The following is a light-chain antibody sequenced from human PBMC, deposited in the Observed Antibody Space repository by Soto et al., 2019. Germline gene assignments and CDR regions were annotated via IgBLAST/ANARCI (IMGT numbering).Light chain of an antibody. Sequence: EIVLTQFPGTLSLSPGERATLSCGASQSVTSNYLAWYQQKPGQAPRLLIFGASIRVTGIPDRFIGSGSGTDFTLTISRLEPEDFAVYYCQHYVTSLTTFGQGTKVEVK. V-gene: IGKV3-20*01. CDR2: GAS. CDR3: QHYVTSLTT. J-gene: IGKJ1*01. CDR1: QSVTSNY.